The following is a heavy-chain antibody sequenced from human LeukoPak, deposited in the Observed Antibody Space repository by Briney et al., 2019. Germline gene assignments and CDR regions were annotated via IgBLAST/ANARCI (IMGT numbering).Heavy chain of an antibody. J-gene: IGHJ4*02. D-gene: IGHD1-7*01. CDR1: GGTFISYA. Sequence: SVKVSCKASGGTFISYAISWVRQAPGQGLEWMGGIIPIFGTANYAQKFQGRVTITADESTSTAYMELSSLRSEDTAVYYCARDCLELRFGASQQCQDYWGQGTLVTVSS. V-gene: IGHV1-69*13. CDR2: IIPIFGTA. CDR3: ARDCLELRFGASQQCQDY.